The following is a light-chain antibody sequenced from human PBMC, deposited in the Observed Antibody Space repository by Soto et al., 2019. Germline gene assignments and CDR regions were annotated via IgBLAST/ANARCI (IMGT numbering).Light chain of an antibody. J-gene: IGLJ2*01. CDR3: CSYAGSSTLI. CDR2: EGS. Sequence: QSVLTQPASVSGPPGQSITISCTGTSSDVGSYNLVSWYQQHPGKAPKVMIYEGSKRPSGVSNRFSGSKSGNTASLTISGLQAEDEADYYCCSYAGSSTLIFGGGTKLTVL. CDR1: SSDVGSYNL. V-gene: IGLV2-23*01.